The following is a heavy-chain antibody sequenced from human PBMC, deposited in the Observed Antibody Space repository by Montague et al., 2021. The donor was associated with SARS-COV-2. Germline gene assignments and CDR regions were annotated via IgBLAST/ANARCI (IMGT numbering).Heavy chain of an antibody. CDR3: ARLDYYFDY. CDR2: IYSSGTT. D-gene: IGHD3-3*01. CDR1: GGSISNYY. J-gene: IGHJ4*02. V-gene: IGHV4-59*01. Sequence: SETLSLTCTVSGGSISNYYWSWIRHPPGTGLEWIWDIYSSGTTNYNPSLQSRGTLLLDTSKKQFSLRLNSVSAADMAVYYCARLDYYFDYWGQGTLVTVSS.